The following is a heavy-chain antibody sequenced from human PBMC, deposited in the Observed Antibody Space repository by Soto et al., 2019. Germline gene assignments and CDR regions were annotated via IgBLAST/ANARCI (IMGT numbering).Heavy chain of an antibody. Sequence: GGSLRLSCEASGFKFDDYMMHWVRQAPGKGLEWISLISWDGGSIDYADSVKGRFTVSRDNSKTSLYLHMDGLTTEDTAFYFCAKEGNGGSSLDSWGQGTLVTVSS. J-gene: IGHJ5*01. CDR3: AKEGNGGSSLDS. CDR1: GFKFDDYM. D-gene: IGHD2-15*01. V-gene: IGHV3-43*01. CDR2: ISWDGGSI.